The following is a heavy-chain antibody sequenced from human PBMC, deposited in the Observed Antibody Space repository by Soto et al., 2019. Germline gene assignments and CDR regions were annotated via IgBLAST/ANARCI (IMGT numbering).Heavy chain of an antibody. CDR2: IYYSGST. CDR3: AREAYNWNDGYYLGMDV. J-gene: IGHJ6*02. D-gene: IGHD1-20*01. Sequence: PSETLSLTCTVSGGSLSSYYWSWIRQPPGKGLEWIGYIYYSGSTNYNPSLKSRVTISVDTSKNQFSLKLSSVTAADTAVYYLAREAYNWNDGYYLGMDVWVQGTTVTVSS. CDR1: GGSLSSYY. V-gene: IGHV4-59*01.